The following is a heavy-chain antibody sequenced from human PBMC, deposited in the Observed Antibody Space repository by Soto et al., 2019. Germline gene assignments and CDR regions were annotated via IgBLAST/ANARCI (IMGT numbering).Heavy chain of an antibody. D-gene: IGHD3-16*01. J-gene: IGHJ5*02. Sequence: PSETLSLTCTVSGGSISSSSYYWGWIRQPPGKGLEWIGTIYYSGSTYYNPSLKSRVTISVDTSQNQFSLKLSSVTAADTAVYYCARARQYYDCEFDPWGQGTLVTVSS. CDR2: IYYSGST. V-gene: IGHV4-39*01. CDR1: GGSISSSSYY. CDR3: ARARQYYDCEFDP.